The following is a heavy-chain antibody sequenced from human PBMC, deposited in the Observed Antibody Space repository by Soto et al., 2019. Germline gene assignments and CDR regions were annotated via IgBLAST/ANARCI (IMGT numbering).Heavy chain of an antibody. J-gene: IGHJ4*02. CDR1: GFTFSSYA. Sequence: VQLVESGGGLVQPGGSLRLSCAASGFTFSSYAMHWVRQAPGKGLEYVSAISSNGGSTYYANSVKGRFTISRDNSKNTLYLQMGSLRAEDMAVYYCARSRVAARRLDYWGQGTLVTVSS. V-gene: IGHV3-64*01. D-gene: IGHD6-6*01. CDR2: ISSNGGST. CDR3: ARSRVAARRLDY.